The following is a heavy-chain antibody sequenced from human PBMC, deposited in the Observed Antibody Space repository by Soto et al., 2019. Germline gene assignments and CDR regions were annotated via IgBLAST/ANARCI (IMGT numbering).Heavy chain of an antibody. Sequence: EVQLVESGGGLVKPGGSLRLSCAASGFTFSSYSMNWVRQAPGKGLEWVSSISSSSSYIYYADSVKGRFTISRDNAKNSLYLQMNSLRAEDTAVYYCARGNTSYYDFWSDEEASDIWGQGTMVTVSS. CDR3: ARGNTSYYDFWSDEEASDI. CDR1: GFTFSSYS. D-gene: IGHD3-3*01. V-gene: IGHV3-21*01. J-gene: IGHJ3*02. CDR2: ISSSSSYI.